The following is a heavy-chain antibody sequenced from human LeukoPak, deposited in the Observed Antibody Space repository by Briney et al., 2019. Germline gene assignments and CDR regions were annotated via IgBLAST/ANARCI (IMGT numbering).Heavy chain of an antibody. CDR2: ISGSGVPT. D-gene: IGHD1-26*01. J-gene: IGHJ2*01. Sequence: GGSLRLSCAASGFAFSNYGMSWVRQAPGKGLVWVSSISGSGVPTYYAVSVKGRFTVSRDNSKSTLYLQMSSLRAGDTAVYYCAKDRVGAGALGSFDLWGRGTLVTVSS. CDR3: AKDRVGAGALGSFDL. CDR1: GFAFSNYG. V-gene: IGHV3-23*01.